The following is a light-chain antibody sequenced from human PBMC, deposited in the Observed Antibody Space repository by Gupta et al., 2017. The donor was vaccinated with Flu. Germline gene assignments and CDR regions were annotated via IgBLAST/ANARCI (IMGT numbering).Light chain of an antibody. Sequence: GDRVTLTCRTSQDITTYLAWYQQKPGKVPKLLIYAASTSQSGVPSRFSGSGYGTDFTLTISSLQPEDVATYYCQKYNSVPLTFGPGTKVDIK. CDR3: QKYNSVPLT. CDR2: AAS. J-gene: IGKJ3*01. CDR1: QDITTY. V-gene: IGKV1-27*01.